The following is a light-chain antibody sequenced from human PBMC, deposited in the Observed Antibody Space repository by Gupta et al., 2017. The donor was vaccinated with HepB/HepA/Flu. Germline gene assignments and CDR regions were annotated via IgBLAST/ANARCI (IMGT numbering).Light chain of an antibody. Sequence: DIQMTQSPSTLSASVGDRVTITCRASQSISSWLAWYQQKPGKAPKLLIYKASSLESGVTSRFSGSGYGTEFTLTISSRQPDDFAAYYCQQYNSYSTWTFGQGTRLEIK. CDR1: QSISSW. J-gene: IGKJ1*01. V-gene: IGKV1-5*03. CDR3: QQYNSYSTWT. CDR2: KAS.